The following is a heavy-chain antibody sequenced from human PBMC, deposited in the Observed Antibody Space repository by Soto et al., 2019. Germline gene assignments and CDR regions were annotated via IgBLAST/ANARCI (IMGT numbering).Heavy chain of an antibody. CDR3: AKDAHDGWYYFDS. V-gene: IGHV3-23*01. Sequence: QAGGSLRLSCEASGFTFSHHAIAWVRQAPGKGLEWVSAISGGGESIYYRDSVRGRFTIFRDNSKNTLYLQMNSLRAEDTAVYYCAKDAHDGWYYFDSWGQGALVTVS. J-gene: IGHJ4*02. CDR2: ISGGGESI. CDR1: GFTFSHHA. D-gene: IGHD6-19*01.